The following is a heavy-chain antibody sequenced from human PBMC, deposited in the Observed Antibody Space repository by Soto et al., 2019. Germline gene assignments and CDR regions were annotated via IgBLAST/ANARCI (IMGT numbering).Heavy chain of an antibody. Sequence: SETLSLTCAFYGSSFSGYYWSLIRQPPGKGLEWIGEINHSGSTNYNPSLKSRVTISVDTSKNQFSLKLSSVTAADTAVYYCARGRGSSSSDYWGQGTLVTVSS. J-gene: IGHJ4*02. CDR2: INHSGST. D-gene: IGHD6-6*01. CDR3: ARGRGSSSSDY. V-gene: IGHV4-34*01. CDR1: GSSFSGYY.